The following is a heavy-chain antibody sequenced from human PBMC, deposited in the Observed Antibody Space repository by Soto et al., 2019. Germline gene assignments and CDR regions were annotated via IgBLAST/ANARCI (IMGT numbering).Heavy chain of an antibody. CDR1: GFSISSGGYS. V-gene: IGHV4-30-2*01. Sequence: PSETLSLTCTVSGFSISSGGYSWSWIRQPPGKGLEWIGYIYHSGSTYYNPSLKSRVTISVNRSKNQFSLKLSSVTAADTAVYYCARGMTTVTTLDYWGQGTLVTVPQ. J-gene: IGHJ4*02. CDR2: IYHSGST. CDR3: ARGMTTVTTLDY. D-gene: IGHD4-4*01.